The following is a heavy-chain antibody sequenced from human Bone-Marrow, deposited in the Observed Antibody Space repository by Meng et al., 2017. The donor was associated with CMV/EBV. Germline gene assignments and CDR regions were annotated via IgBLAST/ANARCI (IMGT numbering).Heavy chain of an antibody. CDR3: ARDKVHYDFWSGIPYFGMYV. J-gene: IGHJ6*02. CDR1: GGTFSSYT. CDR2: IIPILGIA. D-gene: IGHD3-3*01. V-gene: IGHV1-69*04. Sequence: SVKVSCKASGGTFSSYTISWVRQAPGQGLEWMGRIIPILGIANYAQKFQGRVTITADKSTSTAYMDLSSLRSEDTAVYYWARDKVHYDFWSGIPYFGMYVWGQGTTVTVSS.